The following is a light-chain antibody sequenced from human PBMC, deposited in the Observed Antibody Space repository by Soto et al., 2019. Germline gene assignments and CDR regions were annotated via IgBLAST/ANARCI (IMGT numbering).Light chain of an antibody. CDR3: QQANSFPRIT. Sequence: DIQMTQSPSSLSAYVADRVSITXXXSQSISSYLNWYQRQPGKAPKLXXYAASSLQSGVPSRFSGSGSGTDFTLTIRSLQFEDFATYYCQQANSFPRITFGQGTRLEIK. J-gene: IGKJ5*01. CDR2: AAS. CDR1: QSISSY. V-gene: IGKV1-39*01.